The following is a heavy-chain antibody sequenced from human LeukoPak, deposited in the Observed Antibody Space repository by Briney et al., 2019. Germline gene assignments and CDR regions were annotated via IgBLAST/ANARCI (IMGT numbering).Heavy chain of an antibody. CDR2: ISYDGSNK. Sequence: GGSLRLSCAASGFTFSSCGMHWVRQAPGKGLEWVAVISYDGSNKYYADSVKGRFTISRDNSKNTLYLQMNSLRAEDTAVYYCAKGGYSSSGPSWPYYYYGMDVWGQGTTVTVSS. CDR3: AKGGYSSSGPSWPYYYYGMDV. V-gene: IGHV3-30*18. J-gene: IGHJ6*02. D-gene: IGHD6-13*01. CDR1: GFTFSSCG.